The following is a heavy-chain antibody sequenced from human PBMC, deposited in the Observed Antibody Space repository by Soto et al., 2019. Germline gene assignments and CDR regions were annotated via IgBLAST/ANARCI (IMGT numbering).Heavy chain of an antibody. CDR1: GGSISNHY. CDR3: ARGHSSGWIDAFDI. Sequence: SETLSLTCTVSGGSISNHYWSWIRQPPGKGLEWIGYIYYSGSTNYNPSLKSRVTISVDTSKNQFSLKLSSVTAADTAVYYCARGHSSGWIDAFDIWGQGTMVTVSS. V-gene: IGHV4-59*11. D-gene: IGHD6-19*01. CDR2: IYYSGST. J-gene: IGHJ3*02.